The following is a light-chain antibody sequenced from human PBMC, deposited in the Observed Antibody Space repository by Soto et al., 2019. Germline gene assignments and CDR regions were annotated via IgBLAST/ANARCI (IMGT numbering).Light chain of an antibody. CDR3: QQRGEWPPGAT. V-gene: IGKV3-11*01. CDR2: DAS. J-gene: IGKJ5*01. CDR1: QSVSNS. Sequence: EIVLTQSPSTLSFSPWERSTLSCRASQSVSNSIAWYQHKPGQAPRLLIYDASTRATDIPARFSGSGSGTDFTLTISSLDPEDSAVYYCQQRGEWPPGATFGQGTRLEIK.